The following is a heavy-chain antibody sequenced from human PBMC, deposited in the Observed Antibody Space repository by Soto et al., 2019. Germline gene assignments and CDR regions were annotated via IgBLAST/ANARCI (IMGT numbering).Heavy chain of an antibody. Sequence: QVQLQESGPGLVKPSETLSLTCTVSGGSISSYYWSWIRQPPGKGLEWIGYIYYSGSTNYNPSPKSRVTISVDTSKNQFSLKLSSVTAADTAVYYCARCDFWSGSYYFDYWGQGTLVTVSS. CDR1: GGSISSYY. CDR3: ARCDFWSGSYYFDY. V-gene: IGHV4-59*08. CDR2: IYYSGST. D-gene: IGHD3-3*01. J-gene: IGHJ4*02.